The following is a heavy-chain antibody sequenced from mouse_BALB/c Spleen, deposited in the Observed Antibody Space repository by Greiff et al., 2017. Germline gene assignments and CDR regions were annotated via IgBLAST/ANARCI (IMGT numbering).Heavy chain of an antibody. J-gene: IGHJ4*01. D-gene: IGHD2-14*01. CDR2: ISYSGST. V-gene: IGHV3-2*02. Sequence: VQLKESGPGLVKPSQSLSLTCTVTGYSITSDYAWNWIRQFPGNKLEWMGYISYSGSTSYNPPFNSRFPITRDTSKNQFFLQLNSVTTEDTATYYCARRVGGYDYAMDYWGQGTSVTVSS. CDR1: GYSITSDYA. CDR3: ARRVGGYDYAMDY.